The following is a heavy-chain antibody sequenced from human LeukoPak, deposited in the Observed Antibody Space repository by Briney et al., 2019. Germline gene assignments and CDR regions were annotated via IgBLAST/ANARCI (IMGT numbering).Heavy chain of an antibody. J-gene: IGHJ3*02. CDR3: ARDLRYAFDI. V-gene: IGHV4-59*01. Sequence: SSETLSLTCTVSGGSISSYYWGWIRQPPGKGLEWIGYIYYSGSTNYNPSLKSRVTISVDTSKNQFSLKLSSVTAADTAVYYCARDLRYAFDIWGQGTMVTVSS. CDR1: GGSISSYY. CDR2: IYYSGST.